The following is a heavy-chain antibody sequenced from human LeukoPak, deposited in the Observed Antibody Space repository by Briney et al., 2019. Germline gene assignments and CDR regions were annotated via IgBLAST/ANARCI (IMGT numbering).Heavy chain of an antibody. J-gene: IGHJ4*02. CDR1: GLRFSDYY. CDR2: ISSGGDIM. CDR3: ARASNRVVVIGDFDY. Sequence: PGGSLRLSCAASGLRFSDYYVSWIRQAPGKGLQWVSYISSGGDIMHYADSVKGRFTISRDNAKNSLYLQMNSLRAEDTAVYYCARASNRVVVIGDFDYWGQGTLVTVSS. V-gene: IGHV3-11*04. D-gene: IGHD3-22*01.